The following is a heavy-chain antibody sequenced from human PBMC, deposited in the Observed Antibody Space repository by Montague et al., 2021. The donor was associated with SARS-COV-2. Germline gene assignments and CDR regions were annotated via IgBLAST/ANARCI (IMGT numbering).Heavy chain of an antibody. CDR1: GFTFSNYD. J-gene: IGHJ3*02. CDR3: TRDYRSIVGDGLDI. Sequence: SLRLSCAASGFTFSNYDMNWVRQAPGKGPGWISYISTSAYTTSYAGSVKGRFTISRDNGKNSLYLQMNSLRVEDTAVYCCTRDYRSIVGDGLDIWGQGTKVTVSS. V-gene: IGHV3-48*03. CDR2: ISTSAYTT. D-gene: IGHD3-16*02.